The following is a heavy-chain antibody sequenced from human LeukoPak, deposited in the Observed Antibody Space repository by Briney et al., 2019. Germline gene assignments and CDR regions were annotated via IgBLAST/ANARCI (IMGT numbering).Heavy chain of an antibody. Sequence: GGSLRLSCAASGFTFSSYWMSWVRQAPGKGLERVSYISSSSSTIYYADSVKGRFTISRDNAKNSLYLQMNSLRAEDTAVYYCARQTTRYKDVWGKGTTVTVSS. CDR1: GFTFSSYW. J-gene: IGHJ6*03. V-gene: IGHV3-48*01. CDR2: ISSSSSTI. D-gene: IGHD4-17*01. CDR3: ARQTTRYKDV.